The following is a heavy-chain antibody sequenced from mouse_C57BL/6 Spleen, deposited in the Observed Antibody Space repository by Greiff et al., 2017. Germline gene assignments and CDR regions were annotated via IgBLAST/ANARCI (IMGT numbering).Heavy chain of an antibody. J-gene: IGHJ4*01. CDR1: GYTFTSYW. CDR3: ARRGYDYYYAMDY. CDR2: IHPNSGST. D-gene: IGHD2-2*01. Sequence: VQLQQPGAELVKPGASVKLSCKASGYTFTSYWMHWVKQRPGQGLEWIGMIHPNSGSTNYNEKFKSKATLTVDKSSSTAYMQLSSLTSEDSAVYYCARRGYDYYYAMDYWGQGTSVTVSS. V-gene: IGHV1-64*01.